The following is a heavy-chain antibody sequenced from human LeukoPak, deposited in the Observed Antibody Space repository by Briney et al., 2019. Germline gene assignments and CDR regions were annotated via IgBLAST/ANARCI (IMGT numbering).Heavy chain of an antibody. V-gene: IGHV3-23*01. Sequence: GGSLRLSCAASGFTFSSYAMSWVRQAPGKGLEWVSAICGSGGSTYYADSVKGRFTISRDNSKNTLYLQMNSLRAEGTAVYYCAKLFNSGYVAFDYWGQGTLVTVSS. CDR1: GFTFSSYA. J-gene: IGHJ4*02. CDR2: ICGSGGST. CDR3: AKLFNSGYVAFDY. D-gene: IGHD5-12*01.